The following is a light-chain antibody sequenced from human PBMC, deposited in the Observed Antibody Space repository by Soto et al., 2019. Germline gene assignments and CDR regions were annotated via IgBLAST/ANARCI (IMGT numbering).Light chain of an antibody. J-gene: IGKJ1*01. CDR1: QGISNY. CDR2: AAS. V-gene: IGKV1-27*01. CDR3: QNYSGAPWT. Sequence: DIPMTQSPSSLSASVGDRVTITCRASQGISNYLVWYQQKPGKVPKLLIYAASTLQSGVPSRFRGSGSGPDFTPTISRLQREDVATYYCQNYSGAPWTFGQGTKVQMK.